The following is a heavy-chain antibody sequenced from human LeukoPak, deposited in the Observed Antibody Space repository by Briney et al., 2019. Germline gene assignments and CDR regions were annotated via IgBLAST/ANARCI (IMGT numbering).Heavy chain of an antibody. CDR1: EFTFTSYE. V-gene: IGHV3-48*03. J-gene: IGHJ3*02. CDR3: ARGPSIAARYDAFDI. CDR2: ISSSGNTI. Sequence: GGSLRLSCAASEFTFTSYELNWVRQAPGKGLEWVSYISSSGNTISYADSVKGRFTISRDNAENSLCLQVISLRAEDTAVYYCARGPSIAARYDAFDIWGQGTMVTVSS. D-gene: IGHD6-6*01.